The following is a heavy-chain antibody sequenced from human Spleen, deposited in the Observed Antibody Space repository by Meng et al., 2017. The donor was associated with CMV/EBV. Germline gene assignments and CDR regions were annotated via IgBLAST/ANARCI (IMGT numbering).Heavy chain of an antibody. V-gene: IGHV4-31*03. D-gene: IGHD3-22*01. CDR2: IHYSGST. Sequence: GQLPESGPGLVKPSQTLSLTCTVSGGSISSGTYYWGWIRQLPGKGLEWIAYIHYSGSTYYSPSLKSRVTISVDTSRNQLSLKLSSMTAADTAVYYCARYVFDSSSLYSNWFDPWGQGTLVTVSS. CDR3: ARYVFDSSSLYSNWFDP. CDR1: GGSISSGTYY. J-gene: IGHJ5*02.